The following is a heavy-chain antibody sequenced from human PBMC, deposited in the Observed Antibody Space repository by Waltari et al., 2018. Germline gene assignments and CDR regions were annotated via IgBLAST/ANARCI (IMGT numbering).Heavy chain of an antibody. CDR3: ARAPLATIVGNYFDS. CDR2: IRPGGTDK. Sequence: EVKMVESGGALVQPGGSLRLSCIASGFSFGSYWMTWVRQAPGKGLEWLANIRPGGTDKYYLDSMEGRFTISRDNAKSSLYLQMDSLTADDTAFYYCARAPLATIVGNYFDSWGQGALVTVS. V-gene: IGHV3-7*04. D-gene: IGHD5-12*01. CDR1: GFSFGSYW. J-gene: IGHJ4*02.